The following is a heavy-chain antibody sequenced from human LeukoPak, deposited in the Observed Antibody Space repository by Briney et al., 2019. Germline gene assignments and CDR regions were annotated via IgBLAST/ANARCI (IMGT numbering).Heavy chain of an antibody. J-gene: IGHJ3*02. D-gene: IGHD2-2*01. V-gene: IGHV3-21*01. CDR2: ISSSSSYI. CDR1: GFTFSSYS. Sequence: GGSLRLSCAASGFTFSSYSMNWVRQAPGKGLEWVSSISSSSSYIYYADSVKGRFTISRDNAKNSLYLQMNSLRPEDTAVYYCARDYNYCSSDRCYDAFDIWGQGTMVTVSS. CDR3: ARDYNYCSSDRCYDAFDI.